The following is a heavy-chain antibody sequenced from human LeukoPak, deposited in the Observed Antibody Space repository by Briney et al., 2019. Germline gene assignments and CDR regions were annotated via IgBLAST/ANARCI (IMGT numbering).Heavy chain of an antibody. CDR3: ARIYDFWSGFDY. Sequence: PSDTLSLTCTVSGGSISSYYWSWIRQPPGKGLEWIGYINYSGSTNYNPSLKSRVTISVDTSKNQFSLKLSSVTAADTAVYYCARIYDFWSGFDYWGQGTLVTVSS. J-gene: IGHJ4*02. CDR2: INYSGST. D-gene: IGHD3-3*01. CDR1: GGSISSYY. V-gene: IGHV4-59*07.